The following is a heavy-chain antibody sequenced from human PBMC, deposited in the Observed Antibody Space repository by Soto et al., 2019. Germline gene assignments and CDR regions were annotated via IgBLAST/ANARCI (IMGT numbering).Heavy chain of an antibody. D-gene: IGHD3-22*01. V-gene: IGHV5-51*01. CDR3: ARPRYYYDSSGYYSSAFDI. J-gene: IGHJ3*02. Sequence: GESLKSSCKGSGYSFTSYWIGWVRQMPGKGLEWMGIIYPGDSDTRYSPSFQGQVTISADKSISTAYLQWSSLKASDTAMYYCARPRYYYDSSGYYSSAFDIWGQGTMVTVSS. CDR2: IYPGDSDT. CDR1: GYSFTSYW.